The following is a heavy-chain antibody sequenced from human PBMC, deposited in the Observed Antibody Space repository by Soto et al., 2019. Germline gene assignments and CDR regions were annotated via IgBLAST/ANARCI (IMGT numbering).Heavy chain of an antibody. CDR1: GYSFTSYW. V-gene: IGHV5-10-1*01. D-gene: IGHD2-15*01. Sequence: GESLKISCKGSGYSFTSYWISWVRQMPGKGLEWMGRIDPSDSYTNYSPSFQGHVTISADKSISTAYLQWSSLKASDTAMYYCVRLTLKTFSSCWFLSDYWGQGTLVTVSS. J-gene: IGHJ4*02. CDR2: IDPSDSYT. CDR3: VRLTLKTFSSCWFLSDY.